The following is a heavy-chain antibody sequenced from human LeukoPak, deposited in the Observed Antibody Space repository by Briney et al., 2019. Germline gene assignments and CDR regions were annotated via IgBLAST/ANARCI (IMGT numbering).Heavy chain of an antibody. V-gene: IGHV3-33*06. CDR1: GFTFINYG. Sequence: GRSLRLSCAASGFTFINYGMHWVRQAQGRGRGWVAVIWYDGSYKYYADSVKGRFTISRDNSKNTLYLQMNSLRAEDTAIYYCAKVVQYTASTGTGLDYWGQGTLVTVSS. CDR3: AKVVQYTASTGTGLDY. CDR2: IWYDGSYK. D-gene: IGHD6-13*01. J-gene: IGHJ4*02.